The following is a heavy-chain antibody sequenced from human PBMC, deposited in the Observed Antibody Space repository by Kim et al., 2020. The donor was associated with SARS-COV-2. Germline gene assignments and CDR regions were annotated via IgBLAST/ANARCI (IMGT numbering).Heavy chain of an antibody. D-gene: IGHD6-6*01. V-gene: IGHV2-70*01. CDR3: ARSGSLYHDGSGSSYFMDAFDI. J-gene: IGHJ3*02. CDR1: GFSLNTSGMC. Sequence: SGPTLVNPTQTLTLTCTFSGFSLNTSGMCVNWIRQPPGKALEWLALIDWAEDKYYSTSLKTRLSVSKEPSKNQVVLTMTNMDPVETATYYCARSGSLYHDGSGSSYFMDAFDIWGQGTSVTVSS. CDR2: IDWAEDK.